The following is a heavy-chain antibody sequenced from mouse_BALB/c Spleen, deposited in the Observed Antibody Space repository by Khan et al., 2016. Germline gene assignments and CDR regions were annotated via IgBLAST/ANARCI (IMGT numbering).Heavy chain of an antibody. CDR2: IIYSGST. CDR1: GYSITSDYA. J-gene: IGHJ4*01. Sequence: EVQLVESGPGLMKPSQSLSLTCTVTGYSITSDYAWNWIRQFPGNKLEWMGYIIYSGSTTYTPSLKSRISITRDTSKNQFFLQLNSVTIEDTATYYCASDGSNYAMDYWGQGTSVTVSS. CDR3: ASDGSNYAMDY. V-gene: IGHV3-2*02. D-gene: IGHD2-3*01.